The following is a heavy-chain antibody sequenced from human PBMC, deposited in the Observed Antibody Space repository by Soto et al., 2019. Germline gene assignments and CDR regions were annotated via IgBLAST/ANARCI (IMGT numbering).Heavy chain of an antibody. J-gene: IGHJ3*02. CDR3: AIRVITGGSGSYYNGLLRGMAFDI. CDR1: GYTFTSYA. CDR2: INAGNGNT. D-gene: IGHD3-10*01. Sequence: ASVKVSCKASGYTFTSYAMHWVRQAPGQRLEWMGWINAGNGNTKYSQKFQGRVTITRDTSASTAYMELSSLRSEDTAVYYCAIRVITGGSGSYYNGLLRGMAFDIWGQGTMVTVSS. V-gene: IGHV1-3*01.